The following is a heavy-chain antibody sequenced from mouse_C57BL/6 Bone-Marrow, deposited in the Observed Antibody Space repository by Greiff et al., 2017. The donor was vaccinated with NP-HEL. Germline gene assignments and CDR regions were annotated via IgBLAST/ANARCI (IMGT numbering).Heavy chain of an antibody. Sequence: QVQLQQSGAELVRPGASVTLSCKASGYTFTDYEMHWVKQTPVHGLEWIGAIDPETGGTAYNQKFKGKAILTADKSSSTAYMELRSLTSEDSAVYYCKRDSSAWLAYRGQGTLVTVYA. CDR1: GYTFTDYE. V-gene: IGHV1-15*01. CDR2: IDPETGGT. CDR3: KRDSSAWLAY. D-gene: IGHD1-1*01. J-gene: IGHJ3*01.